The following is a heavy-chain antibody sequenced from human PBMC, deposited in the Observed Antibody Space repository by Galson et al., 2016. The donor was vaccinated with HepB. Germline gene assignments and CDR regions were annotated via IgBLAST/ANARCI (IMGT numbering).Heavy chain of an antibody. D-gene: IGHD3-10*01. CDR2: ISSSSNFI. V-gene: IGHV3-21*01. CDR3: ARDRGPFDAFDI. Sequence: SLRLSCAASGFDFSSYRMNWVRQAPGKGLDWVATISSSSNFIYYADSVKGRFTISRDNAEDSLDLQMNSLRAEDTAVYYCARDRGPFDAFDIWGRRTMVTVSS. J-gene: IGHJ3*02. CDR1: GFDFSSYR.